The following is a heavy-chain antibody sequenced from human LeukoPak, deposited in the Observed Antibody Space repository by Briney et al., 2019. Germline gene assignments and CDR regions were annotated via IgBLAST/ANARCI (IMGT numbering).Heavy chain of an antibody. CDR1: GGSISSYY. J-gene: IGHJ3*02. CDR3: ARDFFGKYDFWSGYYVGMGVDAFDI. CDR2: IYYSGST. V-gene: IGHV4-59*01. Sequence: PSETLSLTCTVSGGSISSYYWSWIRQPPGKGLEWIGYIYYSGSTNYNPSLKSRVTISADTSKNQFSLKLSSVTAADTAVYYCARDFFGKYDFWSGYYVGMGVDAFDIWGQGTMVTVSS. D-gene: IGHD3-3*01.